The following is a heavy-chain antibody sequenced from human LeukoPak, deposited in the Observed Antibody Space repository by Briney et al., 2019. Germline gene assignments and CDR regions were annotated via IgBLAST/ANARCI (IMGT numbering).Heavy chain of an antibody. CDR1: GGSVMSYY. J-gene: IGHJ4*02. CDR2: IYSNGST. V-gene: IGHV4-59*02. CDR3: ARSGGGYTATILGYFFDY. D-gene: IGHD5-18*01. Sequence: SETLSLTCSVCGGSVMSYYWSWIRQPPGKGLEWLGYIYSNGSTNFHPSLKSRLTISVDTSKNQISLKLTSVTVADTAVYYCARSGGGYTATILGYFFDYWGQGALVTVSS.